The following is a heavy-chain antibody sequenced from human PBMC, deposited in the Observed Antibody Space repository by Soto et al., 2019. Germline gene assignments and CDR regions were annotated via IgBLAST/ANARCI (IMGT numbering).Heavy chain of an antibody. CDR3: ARTPGPEWNYGSGSTYYYYYGMDV. CDR1: GGSISSGGYY. CDR2: IYYSGST. V-gene: IGHV4-31*01. Sequence: QVQLQESGPGLVKPSQTLSLTCTVSGGSISSGGYYWSWIRQHPGKGLEWIGYIYYSGSTYYNPSLKRPVTLSVDTSKNQFSLKLSSLTAADTAVYYCARTPGPEWNYGSGSTYYYYYGMDVWGQGTTVTVSS. J-gene: IGHJ6*02. D-gene: IGHD3-10*01.